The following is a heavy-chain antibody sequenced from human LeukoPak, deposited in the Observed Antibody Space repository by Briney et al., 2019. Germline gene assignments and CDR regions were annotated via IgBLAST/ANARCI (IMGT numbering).Heavy chain of an antibody. CDR2: IRYDGSNK. D-gene: IGHD3-22*01. CDR3: AKGWGDSSGYYYDLFYYFDY. J-gene: IGHJ4*02. V-gene: IGHV3-30*02. CDR1: GFTFSSYG. Sequence: GGSLRLSCAASGFTFSSYGMSWVRQAPGKGLEWVAFIRYDGSNKYYADSVKGRFTISRDNSKNTLYLQMNSLRAEDTAVYYCAKGWGDSSGYYYDLFYYFDYWGQGTLVTVSS.